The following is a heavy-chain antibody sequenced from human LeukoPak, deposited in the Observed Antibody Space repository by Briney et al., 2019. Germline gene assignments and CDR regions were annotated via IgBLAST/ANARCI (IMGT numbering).Heavy chain of an antibody. V-gene: IGHV3-9*01. CDR2: INWNSANI. Sequence: LSGGSLRLSCAASGFTFSSYTMHWVRHAPGKGLEWVSGINWNSANIGYADSVKGRFTISRDNAKNSLYLQMNSLRPEDTALYYCAKGLSDYEFGYYMDVWGKGTTVTISS. CDR3: AKGLSDYEFGYYMDV. J-gene: IGHJ6*03. CDR1: GFTFSSYT. D-gene: IGHD5-12*01.